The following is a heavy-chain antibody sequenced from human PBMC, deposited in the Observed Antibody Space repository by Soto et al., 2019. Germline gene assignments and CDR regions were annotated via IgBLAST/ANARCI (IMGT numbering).Heavy chain of an antibody. Sequence: PSETLSLTCTVSGGSISSYYWSWIRQPAGKGLEWIGRIYTSGSTNYNPSLKSRVTMSVDTSKNQLSLKLSSVTAADTAVYFCARGPAYYDSGLLYYWGQGTLVIVCS. D-gene: IGHD3-22*01. CDR2: IYTSGST. V-gene: IGHV4-4*07. CDR1: GGSISSYY. J-gene: IGHJ4*02. CDR3: ARGPAYYDSGLLYY.